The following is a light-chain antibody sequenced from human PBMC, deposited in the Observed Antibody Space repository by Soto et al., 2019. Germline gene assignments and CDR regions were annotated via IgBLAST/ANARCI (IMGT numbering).Light chain of an antibody. CDR2: KVS. J-gene: IGKJ2*01. V-gene: IGKV2-24*01. CDR1: QSLVHSDGNTY. CDR3: MQATQFPRYT. Sequence: DIVMTQTPLSSPVTLGQPASISCRSSQSLVHSDGNTYLSWLHQRPGQPPRLLIYKVSHRLSGVPARFSGSGAGTDFTLKISRVEAEDVGVYYCMQATQFPRYTFGQGTKLEIK.